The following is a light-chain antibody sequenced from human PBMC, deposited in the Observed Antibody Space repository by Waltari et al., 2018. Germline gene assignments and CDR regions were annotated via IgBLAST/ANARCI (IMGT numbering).Light chain of an antibody. CDR3: AAWDDSLNAWV. V-gene: IGLV1-44*01. Sequence: QSVLTQPPSASETPGQTVTISCSGSDSTIRATAVNWYQQLPGTAPKLLIYSNYKRPSGVPDRFSGYKSDTSASLAISGLHSEDEADYYCAAWDDSLNAWVFGGGTKLTVL. J-gene: IGLJ3*02. CDR1: DSTIRATA. CDR2: SNY.